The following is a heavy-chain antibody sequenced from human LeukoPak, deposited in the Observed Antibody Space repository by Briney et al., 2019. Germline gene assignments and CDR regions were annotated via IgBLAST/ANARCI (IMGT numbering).Heavy chain of an antibody. J-gene: IGHJ5*02. CDR3: ARAPVVREFDP. CDR2: ISAYDGNT. V-gene: IGHV1-18*01. CDR1: GYPFASYG. D-gene: IGHD3-22*01. Sequence: ASLDVSGKASGYPFASYGFSGVGQAPGQGFEWIGWISAYDGNTNSPQKLQGGVTFTTDTSTSTAYMELRGLRSNNPALYYVARAPVVREFDPWGQGTLVTVSS.